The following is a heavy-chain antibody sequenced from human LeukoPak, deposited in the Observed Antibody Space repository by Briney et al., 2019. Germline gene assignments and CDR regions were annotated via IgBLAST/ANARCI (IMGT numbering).Heavy chain of an antibody. CDR3: ARASIVVMSAFYFDY. D-gene: IGHD2-21*02. CDR2: ISYDGSNK. V-gene: IGHV3-30-3*01. J-gene: IGHJ4*02. Sequence: PGRSLRLSCAASGFTFSSYAMHWVRQAPGKGLEWVAVISYDGSNKYYADSVKGRFTISRDNSKNTLYLQMNSLRAEDTAVYYCARASIVVMSAFYFDYWGQGTLVTVSS. CDR1: GFTFSSYA.